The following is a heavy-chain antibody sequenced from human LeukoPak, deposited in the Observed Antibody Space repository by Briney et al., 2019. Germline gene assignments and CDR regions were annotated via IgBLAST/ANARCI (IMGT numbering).Heavy chain of an antibody. Sequence: GGSLRLSCAASGFTFSDYYMSWIRQAPGKGLEWVSYISSSGSTIYYADSVKGRFTISRDNAKNSLYLQMNSLRAEDTAVYYCAIWDSVGLRYSDWLLNYYGMDVWGQGTTVTVSS. J-gene: IGHJ6*02. CDR1: GFTFSDYY. CDR2: ISSSGSTI. V-gene: IGHV3-11*01. CDR3: AIWDSVGLRYSDWLLNYYGMDV. D-gene: IGHD3-9*01.